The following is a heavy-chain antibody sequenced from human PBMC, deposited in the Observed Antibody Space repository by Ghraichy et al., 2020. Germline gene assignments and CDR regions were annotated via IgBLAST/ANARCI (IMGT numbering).Heavy chain of an antibody. D-gene: IGHD3-3*02. J-gene: IGHJ6*02. V-gene: IGHV4-61*01. CDR2: MSSSGSN. Sequence: SETLSLTCTVSGGSVSSGCYYWSRIPHPPGKRLELIVYMSSSGSNNYNPSLKNRVSISAATSKTQFSLKLTSATAADTAMYYCARALVRSYFYYCLDVWGQGTSVTVSS. CDR1: GGSVSSGCYY. CDR3: ARALVRSYFYYCLDV.